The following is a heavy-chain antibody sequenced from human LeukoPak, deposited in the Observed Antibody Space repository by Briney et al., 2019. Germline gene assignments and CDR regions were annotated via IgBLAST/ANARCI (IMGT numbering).Heavy chain of an antibody. J-gene: IGHJ4*02. Sequence: ASVKVSCKASGYTFSDFYIHWVRQPPGRGLEYVGWITPKSGDTYSPQRFQGRVTMTRDASISTAYMELSSLRSDDTAVYFCARVRLADERAWAYWGQGTLVTVSS. CDR1: GYTFSDFY. CDR2: ITPKSGDT. V-gene: IGHV1-2*02. CDR3: ARVRLADERAWAY. D-gene: IGHD3-3*02.